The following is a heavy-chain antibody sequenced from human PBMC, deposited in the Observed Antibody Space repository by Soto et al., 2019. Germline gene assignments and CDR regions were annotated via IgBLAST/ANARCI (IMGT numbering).Heavy chain of an antibody. CDR2: IYPGDSDT. Sequence: GESLKISCKGSGFSFTTYWIAWVRQMPGKGLEWMGIIYPGDSDTRYSPSFQGQVTISADKSISTAYLQWSSLKASDTAMYYCARHNGYNVPGRDYRGQGTLDTVSS. CDR1: GFSFTTYW. V-gene: IGHV5-51*01. D-gene: IGHD5-12*01. CDR3: ARHNGYNVPGRDY. J-gene: IGHJ4*02.